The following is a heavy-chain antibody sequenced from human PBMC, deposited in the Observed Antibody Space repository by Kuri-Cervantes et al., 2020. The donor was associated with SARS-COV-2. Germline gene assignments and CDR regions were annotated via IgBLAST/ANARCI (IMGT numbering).Heavy chain of an antibody. V-gene: IGHV3-30-3*01. Sequence: GGSLRLSCAASGFTFSSYAMHWVRQAPGKGLEWVAVISYDGSNKYYADSVKGRFTISRDNSKNTLHLQMNSLRAEDTAVYYCARESRQLVRGWYFDYWGQGTLVTVSS. D-gene: IGHD6-6*01. CDR1: GFTFSSYA. J-gene: IGHJ4*02. CDR3: ARESRQLVRGWYFDY. CDR2: ISYDGSNK.